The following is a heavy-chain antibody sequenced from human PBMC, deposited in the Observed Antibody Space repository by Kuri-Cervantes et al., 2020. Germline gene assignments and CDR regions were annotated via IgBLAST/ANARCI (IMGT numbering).Heavy chain of an antibody. CDR1: GFTFSSYA. CDR2: ISGSGGST. Sequence: GGSLRLSCAASGFTFSSYAMSWVRQAPGKGLEWVSAISGSGGSTYYADSVKGRFTISRDNAKNSLYLQMNSLRAEDTAVYYCARDTLTYSSSWFDAFDIWGQGTMVTVSS. V-gene: IGHV3-23*01. CDR3: ARDTLTYSSSWFDAFDI. D-gene: IGHD6-13*01. J-gene: IGHJ3*02.